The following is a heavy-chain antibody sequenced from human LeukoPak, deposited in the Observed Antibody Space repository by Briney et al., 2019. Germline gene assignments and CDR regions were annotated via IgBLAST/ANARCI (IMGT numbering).Heavy chain of an antibody. Sequence: SETLSLTCAVSGDSISSGDYSWSWIRQPPGKGLEWIGEINHSGSTNYNPSLKSRVTISVDTSKNQFSLKLSSVTAADTAVYYCARVKWLRPNWFDPWGQGTLVTVSS. V-gene: IGHV4-30-2*01. D-gene: IGHD5-12*01. CDR2: INHSGST. J-gene: IGHJ5*02. CDR1: GDSISSGDYS. CDR3: ARVKWLRPNWFDP.